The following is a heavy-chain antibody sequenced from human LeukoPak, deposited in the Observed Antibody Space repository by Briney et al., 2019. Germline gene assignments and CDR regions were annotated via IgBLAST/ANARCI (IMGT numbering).Heavy chain of an antibody. Sequence: GRSLRLSCAASGFTFSNYGMHWVRQAPGKGLEWVAVIWSDGSIKYYVDSVKGRFTISRDNSRNTLYLQMNSLRAEDTAVYYCARGPIAVAGTPSIYQHWGQGTLVTVSS. CDR1: GFTFSNYG. CDR2: IWSDGSIK. J-gene: IGHJ1*01. CDR3: ARGPIAVAGTPSIYQH. D-gene: IGHD6-19*01. V-gene: IGHV3-33*01.